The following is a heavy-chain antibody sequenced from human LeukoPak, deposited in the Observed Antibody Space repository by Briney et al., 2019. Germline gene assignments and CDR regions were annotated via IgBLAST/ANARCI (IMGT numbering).Heavy chain of an antibody. CDR1: GFTFSSYE. J-gene: IGHJ4*02. V-gene: IGHV3-48*03. CDR3: ARGFLFPYYFDY. Sequence: PGGSLRLSCVASGFTFSSYEMNWVRQAPGKGLEWVSYISGSGGNIYYADSVKGRFTITRDNAKNSLFLQMNSLRAEDTAVYYCARGFLFPYYFDYWGQGTLVTVSS. CDR2: ISGSGGNI.